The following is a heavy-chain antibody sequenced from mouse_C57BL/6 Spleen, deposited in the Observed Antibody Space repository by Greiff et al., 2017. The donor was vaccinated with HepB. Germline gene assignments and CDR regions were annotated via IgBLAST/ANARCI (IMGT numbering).Heavy chain of an antibody. CDR2: ISSGGSYT. CDR1: GFTFSSYG. Sequence: EVQRVESGGDLVKPGGSLKLSCAASGFTFSSYGMSWVRQTPDKRLEWVATISSGGSYTYYPESVKGRFTISRDNAQNTLYLQMSSLKSEDTAMYYCARHEGSWYFDVWGTGTTVTVSS. V-gene: IGHV5-6*01. J-gene: IGHJ1*03. CDR3: ARHEGSWYFDV.